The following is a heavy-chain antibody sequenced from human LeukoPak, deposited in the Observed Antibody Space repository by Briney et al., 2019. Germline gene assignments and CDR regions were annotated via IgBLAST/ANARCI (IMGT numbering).Heavy chain of an antibody. D-gene: IGHD6-6*01. J-gene: IGHJ4*02. V-gene: IGHV4-39*07. CDR2: IYYSGST. Sequence: SETLSLTCTVSGGSISSSSYYWGWIRQPPGKGLEWIGSIYYSGSTYYNPSLKSRVTISVDTSKNQFSLKLSSVTAADTAVYYCASERLAELDYWGQGTLVTVSS. CDR3: ASERLAELDY. CDR1: GGSISSSSYY.